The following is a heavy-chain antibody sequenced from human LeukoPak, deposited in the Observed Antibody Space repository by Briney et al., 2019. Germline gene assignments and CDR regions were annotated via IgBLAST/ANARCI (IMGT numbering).Heavy chain of an antibody. J-gene: IGHJ4*02. CDR3: AKVGGWTYFED. Sequence: GSLRLSCAASGFTFSNYAMSWVRQAPGKGLHWVSLISDNGGHTYYADSVKGRFTISRDNSKNTLYLQMNSLRAEDTAVYYCAKVGGWTYFEDWGQGTLVTVSS. V-gene: IGHV3-23*01. CDR2: ISDNGGHT. D-gene: IGHD1-26*01. CDR1: GFTFSNYA.